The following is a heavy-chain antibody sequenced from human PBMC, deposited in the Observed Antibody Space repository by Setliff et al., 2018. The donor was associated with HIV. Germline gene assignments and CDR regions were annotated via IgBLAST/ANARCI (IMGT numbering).Heavy chain of an antibody. J-gene: IGHJ4*02. CDR3: AKGGDRAMINFDH. CDR1: GGTFSSYS. D-gene: IGHD5-18*01. Sequence: ASVKVSCKASGGTFSSYSISWVRQAPGQGLEWMGWINTGNDNTRYSQKFQGRVTITRDTSASTAYMELSSLTSEDTAVYYCAKGGDRAMINFDHWGQGTLVTVSS. V-gene: IGHV1-3*04. CDR2: INTGNDNT.